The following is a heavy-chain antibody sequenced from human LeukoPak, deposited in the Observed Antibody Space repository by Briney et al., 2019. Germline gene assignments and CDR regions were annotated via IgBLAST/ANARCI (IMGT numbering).Heavy chain of an antibody. Sequence: SETLSLTCAVYGGSFSGYHWSWIRQPPGKGLEWIGEVNHSGSTNYNPSLKSRVTISVDTSKNQFSLNLSSVTAADTAVYYCARAYYYDRSGYRPLSVLYPRPFDYWGQGTLVTVSS. CDR1: GGSFSGYH. J-gene: IGHJ4*02. D-gene: IGHD3-22*01. V-gene: IGHV4-34*01. CDR2: VNHSGST. CDR3: ARAYYYDRSGYRPLSVLYPRPFDY.